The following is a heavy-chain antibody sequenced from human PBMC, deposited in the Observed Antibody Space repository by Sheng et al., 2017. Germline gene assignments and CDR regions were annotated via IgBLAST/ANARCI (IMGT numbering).Heavy chain of an antibody. V-gene: IGHV1-2*02. CDR1: GYTFSAYY. J-gene: IGHJ6*02. Sequence: QVHLVQSGAEVKKPGASVKVSCKASGYTFSAYYMHWVRQAPGQGLEWMGWINPNSGNTNYAQKFKGRVTMARDTSINTAYMELSSLRSDDTAVYYCARDFSITRALPARGNYYYAMDVWDQGP. D-gene: IGHD2-15*01. CDR2: INPNSGNT. CDR3: ARDFSITRALPARGNYYYAMDV.